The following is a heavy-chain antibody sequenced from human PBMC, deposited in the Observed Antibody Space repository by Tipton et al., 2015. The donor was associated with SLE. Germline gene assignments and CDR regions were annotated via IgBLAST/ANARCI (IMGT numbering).Heavy chain of an antibody. J-gene: IGHJ3*02. Sequence: TLSLTCTVSGGSISSYYWSWIRQPPGKGLEWIGYIYYSGSTNYNPSLKSRVTISVDTSKNQFSLKLSSVTAADTAVYYCAREQWKGAFDIWGQGTMVIVSS. V-gene: IGHV4-59*12. CDR1: GGSISSYY. CDR2: IYYSGST. CDR3: AREQWKGAFDI. D-gene: IGHD6-19*01.